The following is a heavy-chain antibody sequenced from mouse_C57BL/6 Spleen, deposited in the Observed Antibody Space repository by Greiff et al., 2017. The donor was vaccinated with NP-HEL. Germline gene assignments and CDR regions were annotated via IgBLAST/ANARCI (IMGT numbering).Heavy chain of an antibody. J-gene: IGHJ3*01. V-gene: IGHV1-50*01. CDR2: IDPSDSYT. CDR1: GYTFTSYW. D-gene: IGHD1-1*01. CDR3: ARSGFHYYGSSYWFAY. Sequence: QVQLKQPGAELVKPGASVKLSCKASGYTFTSYWMQWVKQRPGQGLEWIGEIDPSDSYTNYNQKFKGKATLTVDTSSSTAYMQLSSLTSEDSAVYYCARSGFHYYGSSYWFAYWGQGTLVTVSA.